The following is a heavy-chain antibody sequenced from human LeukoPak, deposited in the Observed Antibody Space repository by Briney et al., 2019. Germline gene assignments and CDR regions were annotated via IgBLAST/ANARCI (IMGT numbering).Heavy chain of an antibody. Sequence: PGGSLRLSCAASGFTFSNYDMNWVRQAPGKGLEWVSGISGSGGSTFYADSVKGRFTISRDNAKNTLYLQMDSLRAEDTAVYFCARGGPGSYSAADYWGQGTLVTVSS. CDR1: GFTFSNYD. J-gene: IGHJ4*02. CDR3: ARGGPGSYSAADY. CDR2: ISGSGGST. D-gene: IGHD3-10*01. V-gene: IGHV3-23*01.